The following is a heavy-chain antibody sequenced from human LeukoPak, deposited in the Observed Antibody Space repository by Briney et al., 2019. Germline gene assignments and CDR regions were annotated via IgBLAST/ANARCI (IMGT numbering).Heavy chain of an antibody. CDR1: GFTFDDYA. Sequence: GGSLRLSCAASGFTFDDYAMHWVRQAPGKGLEWVSGISWNSGSIGYADSVKGRFTISRDNAKNSLYLQMNSLRAEDTAVYYCARPPDNYYYYHMDVWGKGTTVTISS. CDR3: ARPPDNYYYYHMDV. J-gene: IGHJ6*03. CDR2: ISWNSGSI. V-gene: IGHV3-9*01.